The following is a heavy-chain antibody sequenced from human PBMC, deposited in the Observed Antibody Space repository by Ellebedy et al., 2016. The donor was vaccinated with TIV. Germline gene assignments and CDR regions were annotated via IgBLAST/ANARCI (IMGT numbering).Heavy chain of an antibody. CDR1: GYTLTELS. CDR2: FDPEDGET. V-gene: IGHV1-24*01. CDR3: ATATPAAVYAFDI. J-gene: IGHJ3*02. D-gene: IGHD6-13*01. Sequence: ASVKVSCXVSGYTLTELSMHWVRQAPGKGLEWMGGFDPEDGETIYAQKFQGRVTMTEDTSTDTAYMELSSLRSEDTAVYYCATATPAAVYAFDIWGQGTMVTVSS.